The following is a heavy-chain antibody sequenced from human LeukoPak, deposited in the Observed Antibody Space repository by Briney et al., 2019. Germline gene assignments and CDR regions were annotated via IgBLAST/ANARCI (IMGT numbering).Heavy chain of an antibody. CDR1: GGSISSYY. CDR2: IYTSGST. V-gene: IGHV4-4*07. CDR3: ARDLNAVGTVTTTVFDY. J-gene: IGHJ4*02. Sequence: PSETLSLTCTVSGGSISSYYWSWIRQPAGKGLEWIGRIYTSGSTNYNPSLKSRVTTSVDTSKNQFSLKLSSVTAADTAVYYCARDLNAVGTVTTTVFDYWGQGTLVTVSS. D-gene: IGHD4-17*01.